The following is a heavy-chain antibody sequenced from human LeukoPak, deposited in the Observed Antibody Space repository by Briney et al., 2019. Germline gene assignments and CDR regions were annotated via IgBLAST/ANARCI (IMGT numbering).Heavy chain of an antibody. V-gene: IGHV3-30-3*01. CDR2: ISYDGSNK. CDR1: GFTFSSYA. CDR3: ARGNIVGATRTNYYYYYGMDV. D-gene: IGHD1-26*01. Sequence: PGGFLRLSCAASGFTFSSYAMHWVRQAPGKGLEWVAVISYDGSNKYYADSVKGRFTISRDNSKNTLYLQMNSLRAEDTAVYYCARGNIVGATRTNYYYYYGMDVWGQGTTVTVSS. J-gene: IGHJ6*02.